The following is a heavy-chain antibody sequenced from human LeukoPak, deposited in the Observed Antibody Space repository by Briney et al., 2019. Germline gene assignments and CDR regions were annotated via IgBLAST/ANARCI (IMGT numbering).Heavy chain of an antibody. D-gene: IGHD1-7*01. CDR2: IYYSGST. Sequence: PSETLSLTCTVSGGSISSYYWSWIRQPPGKGLEWIGYIYYSGSTNYNPSLKSRVTISVDTSKNQFSLKLSSVTAADTAVYYCARDLVVQSNYYFDYWGQGTLVTVSS. V-gene: IGHV4-59*12. CDR1: GGSISSYY. CDR3: ARDLVVQSNYYFDY. J-gene: IGHJ4*02.